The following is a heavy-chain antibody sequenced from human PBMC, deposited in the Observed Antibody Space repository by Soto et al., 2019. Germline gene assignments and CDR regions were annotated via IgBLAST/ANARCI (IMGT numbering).Heavy chain of an antibody. CDR2: ISAYNGNT. CDR3: ARDVPGSGVPFWDY. Sequence: QIQLVQSGAEMKKPGASVKVSCKPSGYTFTHYGVSWLRQAPGQGLEWMGWISAYNGNTDYAHKFQGRVAPTTDTSTSTAYMELRGLSPDDTAVYYCARDVPGSGVPFWDYWGQGTLVTVSS. J-gene: IGHJ4*02. V-gene: IGHV1-18*04. CDR1: GYTFTHYG. D-gene: IGHD2-15*01.